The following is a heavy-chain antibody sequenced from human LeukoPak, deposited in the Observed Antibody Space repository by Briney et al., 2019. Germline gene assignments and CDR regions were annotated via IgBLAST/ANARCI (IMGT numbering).Heavy chain of an antibody. CDR2: ISSSGGST. CDR1: GFTFSSYA. CDR3: VKKANSGYYYAFDY. D-gene: IGHD3-22*01. Sequence: GGSLRLSCAASGFTFSSYAMSWVRQRPGKGLEWVSAISSSGGSTYYADSVKGRFTISKDNSKNTLYMEMNSLRAEDTAVYYCVKKANSGYYYAFDYWGQGTLVTVSS. J-gene: IGHJ4*02. V-gene: IGHV3-23*01.